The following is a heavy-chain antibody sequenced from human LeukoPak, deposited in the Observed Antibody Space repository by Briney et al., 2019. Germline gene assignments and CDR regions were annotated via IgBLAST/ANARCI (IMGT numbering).Heavy chain of an antibody. V-gene: IGHV1-24*01. D-gene: IGHD6-19*01. CDR1: GYTLTELS. CDR2: FDPEDGET. CDR3: ATPAGSSGAEGAFDI. Sequence: ASVKVSCKVSGYTLTELSMHWVRQAPGKGLEWMGGFDPEDGETIYAQKFQGRVTMTEDTSTDTAYMELSSLRSEDTAVYYCATPAGSSGAEGAFDIWGQGTMVTVSS. J-gene: IGHJ3*02.